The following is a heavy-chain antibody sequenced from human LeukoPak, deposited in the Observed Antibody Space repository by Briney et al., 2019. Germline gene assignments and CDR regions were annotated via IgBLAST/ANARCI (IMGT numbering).Heavy chain of an antibody. Sequence: ASVKVSCKASRYTFTTYKMHWVRQAPGQGLEWVGIINPSDGVRRNAQKFQGRVTMTRDASTNTVYMELSSLRSEDTAVYYCAKDGGSYSADYWGQGTLVTVSS. J-gene: IGHJ4*02. V-gene: IGHV1-46*01. D-gene: IGHD3-10*01. CDR1: RYTFTTYK. CDR2: INPSDGVR. CDR3: AKDGGSYSADY.